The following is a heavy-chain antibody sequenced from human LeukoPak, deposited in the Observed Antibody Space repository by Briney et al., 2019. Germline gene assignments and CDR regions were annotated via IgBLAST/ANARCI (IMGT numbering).Heavy chain of an antibody. CDR3: AKPALIVGATLYFDY. J-gene: IGHJ4*02. V-gene: IGHV3-23*01. CDR1: GFTFSSYA. D-gene: IGHD1-26*01. Sequence: GGSLRLSCAASGFTFSSYAMSWVRQTPGKGLEWVSAISGSGGSTYYADSVKGRFTISRDNSKNTLYLQMNSLRAEDTAVYYCAKPALIVGATLYFDYWGQGTLVTVSS. CDR2: ISGSGGST.